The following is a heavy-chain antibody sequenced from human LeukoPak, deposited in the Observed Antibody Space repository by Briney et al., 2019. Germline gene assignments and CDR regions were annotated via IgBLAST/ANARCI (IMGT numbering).Heavy chain of an antibody. D-gene: IGHD4-17*01. J-gene: IGHJ4*02. CDR2: ISAYNGNT. Sequence: ASVKVSCKASGYTFTSYGISWVRQAPGQGLEWMGWISAYNGNTNYAQKLQGRVTMTTDTSTSTAYMELRSLRSDDTAVYYCASPSDYGDDSLFGYWGQGTLVTVSS. CDR1: GYTFTSYG. V-gene: IGHV1-18*01. CDR3: ASPSDYGDDSLFGY.